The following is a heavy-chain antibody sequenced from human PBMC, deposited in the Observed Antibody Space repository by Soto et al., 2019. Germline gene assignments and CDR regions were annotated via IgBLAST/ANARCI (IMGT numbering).Heavy chain of an antibody. CDR3: IRGDVGWLDGLRQGELDP. D-gene: IGHD6-19*01. J-gene: IGHJ5*02. CDR1: GYSFTSYG. V-gene: IGHV1-18*01. CDR2: ISTYNGNT. Sequence: QVHMVQSGAEVKKPGASVKVACKASGYSFTSYGVSWVRQAPGQGLEWMGWISTYNGNTNYAQKFQDRVKMTADTSTSTVYMELGSLRSDDTAIYYCIRGDVGWLDGLRQGELDPWGQGTLVTVSA.